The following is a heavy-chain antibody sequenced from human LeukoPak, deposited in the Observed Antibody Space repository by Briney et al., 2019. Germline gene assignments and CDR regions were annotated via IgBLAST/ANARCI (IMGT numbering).Heavy chain of an antibody. CDR1: GFTFSSYG. V-gene: IGHV3-30*18. J-gene: IGHJ4*02. Sequence: PGRSLRLSCAASGFTFSSYGMHWVRQAPAKGLEWVAIISYDGSNKYYADSMKGRFTISRDNSKNTLYLQMNSLRAEDTAVYYCAKSTTVTQRGYFDYWGQGTLVTVSS. CDR3: AKSTTVTQRGYFDY. D-gene: IGHD4-17*01. CDR2: ISYDGSNK.